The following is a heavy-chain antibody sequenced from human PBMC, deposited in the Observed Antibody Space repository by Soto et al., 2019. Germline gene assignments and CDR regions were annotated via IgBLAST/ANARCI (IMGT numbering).Heavy chain of an antibody. CDR2: IWYDGSNK. CDR1: GFTFISYV. V-gene: IGHV3-33*01. D-gene: IGHD1-26*01. Sequence: GGSLKLCCAVSGFTFISYVMHWVRQAPGKGLEWVAVIWYDGSNKYYADSVKGRFTISRDNSKNTLYLQMNSLRAEDTAVYYCASPLSGRGSYRLDYWGQGT. J-gene: IGHJ4*02. CDR3: ASPLSGRGSYRLDY.